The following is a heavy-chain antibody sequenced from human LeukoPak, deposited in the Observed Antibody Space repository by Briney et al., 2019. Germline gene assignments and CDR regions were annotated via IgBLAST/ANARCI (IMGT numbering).Heavy chain of an antibody. D-gene: IGHD1-1*01. CDR2: IWYDGSNK. CDR3: ARDLRRGTFDY. Sequence: GGSLRLSCAASGFTFSSYGMHWVRQAPGKGLEWVAVIWYDGSNKYYADSVKGRFTISRDNSKNTLYLQMNSLRVEDTAVYYCARDLRRGTFDYWGQGTLVTVSS. V-gene: IGHV3-33*01. CDR1: GFTFSSYG. J-gene: IGHJ4*02.